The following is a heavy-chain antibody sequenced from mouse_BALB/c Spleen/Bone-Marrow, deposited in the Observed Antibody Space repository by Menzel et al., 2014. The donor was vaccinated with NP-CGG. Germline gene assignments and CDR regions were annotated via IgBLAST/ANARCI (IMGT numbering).Heavy chain of an antibody. CDR2: IRNKANGYTT. V-gene: IGHV7-3*02. Sequence: EVQLQESGGGLVQPGGFLRLSCATSGFTFTDHYMSWVRQPPGKALEWLGFIRNKANGYTTEYSASVKGRFTISRDNSQSIAYLQMNTLRAEDSATYYCARDYLYYFDYWGQGTTLTVSS. J-gene: IGHJ2*01. CDR1: GFTFTDHY. D-gene: IGHD2-1*01. CDR3: ARDYLYYFDY.